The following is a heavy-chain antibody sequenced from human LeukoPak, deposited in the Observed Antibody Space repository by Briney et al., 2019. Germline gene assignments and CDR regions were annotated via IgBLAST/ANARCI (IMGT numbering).Heavy chain of an antibody. CDR3: ARDLGDYYMDV. J-gene: IGHJ6*03. V-gene: IGHV1-69*05. D-gene: IGHD7-27*01. CDR1: GGTFSTYA. CDR2: IIPAFGTA. Sequence: SVKVSCKASGGTFSTYAISWVRQAPGQGLEWMGGIIPAFGTANYAQKFQGRVTITTDESTSTAYMELSSLGSEDTAVYYCARDLGDYYMDVWGKGTTVTVSS.